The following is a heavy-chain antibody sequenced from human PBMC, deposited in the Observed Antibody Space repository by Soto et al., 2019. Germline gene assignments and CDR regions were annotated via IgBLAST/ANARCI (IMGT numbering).Heavy chain of an antibody. V-gene: IGHV1-18*01. CDR1: GYTFTSYG. CDR3: AKAWEVNWFDP. D-gene: IGHD1-26*01. CDR2: ISAYNGNT. Sequence: ASVKVSCKASGYTFTSYGISWVRQAPGQGLEWMGWISAYNGNTNYAQKLQGRVTMTTDTSTSTAYMELNSLRADDTAVYYCAKAWEVNWFDPWGQGTLVTVSS. J-gene: IGHJ5*02.